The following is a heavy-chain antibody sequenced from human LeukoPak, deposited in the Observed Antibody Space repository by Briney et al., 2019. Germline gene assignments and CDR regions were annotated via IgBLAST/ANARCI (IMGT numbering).Heavy chain of an antibody. CDR2: IYYSGST. J-gene: IGHJ4*02. CDR1: GGSISSGGYY. D-gene: IGHD5-18*01. Sequence: SETLSLTCTVSGGSISSGGYYWSWIRQHPGKGLEWIGYIYYSGSTYYNPSLKSRVTISVDTSKNQFSLKLSSVTAADTAVYHCAREIQLDYFDYWGQRTLVTVSS. V-gene: IGHV4-31*03. CDR3: AREIQLDYFDY.